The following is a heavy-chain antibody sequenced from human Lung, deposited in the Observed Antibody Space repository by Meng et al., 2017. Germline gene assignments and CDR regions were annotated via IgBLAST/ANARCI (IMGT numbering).Heavy chain of an antibody. J-gene: IGHJ4*02. CDR1: GDSFPSNIAP. D-gene: IGHD6-19*01. V-gene: IGHV6-1*01. CDR2: TYYRSKWYN. CDR3: ARSQQWLDS. Sequence: QVHLQHSVPVRVMPSHPLSLTFAISGDSFPSNIAPWNWIRQSPSRGLAGLGRTYYRSKWYNGYAVSVRSRITINPDTSKNQFSLQLNSVTPEDTAVYYCARSQQWLDSWGQGTLVTVSS.